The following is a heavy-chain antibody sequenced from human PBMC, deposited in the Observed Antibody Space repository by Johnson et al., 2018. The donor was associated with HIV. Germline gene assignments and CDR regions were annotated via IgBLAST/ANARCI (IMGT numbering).Heavy chain of an antibody. CDR3: ARSQTMIVDGADAFDI. D-gene: IGHD3-22*01. V-gene: IGHV3-30-3*01. CDR1: GFTFSSYA. CDR2: ISYDGNNK. J-gene: IGHJ3*02. Sequence: VQLVESGGGVVQPGRSLRLSCAASGFTFSSYAIHWVRQAPGKGLEWVAVISYDGNNKYYADSEKGRFTISRDNAKNSLYLQMNSLRAEDTAVYYCARSQTMIVDGADAFDIWGQGTMVTVSS.